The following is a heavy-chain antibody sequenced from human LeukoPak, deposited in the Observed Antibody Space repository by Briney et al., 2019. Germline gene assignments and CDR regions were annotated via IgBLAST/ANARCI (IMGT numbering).Heavy chain of an antibody. J-gene: IGHJ4*02. CDR2: INHSGST. Sequence: SETLSLTCAVYGGSFSGYYWSWIRQPPGKGLEWIGEINHSGSTNYNPSLKSRVTISVDTSKNQFSLKLSSVTAADTAAYYCARGGAYSSSPGGGDYWGQGTLVTVSS. V-gene: IGHV4-34*01. D-gene: IGHD6-6*01. CDR1: GGSFSGYY. CDR3: ARGGAYSSSPGGGDY.